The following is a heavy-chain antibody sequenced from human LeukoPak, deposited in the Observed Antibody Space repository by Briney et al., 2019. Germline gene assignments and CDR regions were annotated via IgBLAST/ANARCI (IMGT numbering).Heavy chain of an antibody. CDR1: GVSISSSSYS. V-gene: IGHV4-39*07. D-gene: IGHD2-2*01. J-gene: IGHJ4*02. CDR3: ARVVPAATIDY. Sequence: SQTLSLTCTVSGVSISSSSYSWGWIRQPPGKGLEWIGSIYYSGSTYYNPSLMSRVTISVDTSKNQFSLKLSSVTAADTAVYYCARVVPAATIDYWGQGTLVTVSS. CDR2: IYYSGST.